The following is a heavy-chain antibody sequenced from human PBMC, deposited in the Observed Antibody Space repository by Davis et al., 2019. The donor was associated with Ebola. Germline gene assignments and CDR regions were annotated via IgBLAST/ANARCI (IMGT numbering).Heavy chain of an antibody. V-gene: IGHV3-30-3*01. CDR3: ASNLY. CDR1: GFTFSSYA. CDR2: ISYDGSNK. Sequence: GGSLRLSCAASGFTFSSYAMHWVRQAPGKGLEWVAVISYDGSNKYYADSVKGRFTISRDNSKNTLYLQMNSLRAEDTAVYYCASNLYWGQGTLVTVSS. D-gene: IGHD1-20*01. J-gene: IGHJ4*02.